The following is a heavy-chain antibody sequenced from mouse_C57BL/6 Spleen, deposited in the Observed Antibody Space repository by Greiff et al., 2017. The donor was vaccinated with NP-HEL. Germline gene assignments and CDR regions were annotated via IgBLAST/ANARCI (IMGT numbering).Heavy chain of an antibody. Sequence: EVKLVESGGGLVKPGGSLKLSCAASGFTFSSYAMSWVRQTPEKRLEWVATISDGGSYTYYPDNVKGRFTISRDNAKNNLYLQMSHLKSEDTAMYYCVRDSTGTGYYAMDYWGQGTSVTVSS. D-gene: IGHD4-1*02. CDR2: ISDGGSYT. J-gene: IGHJ4*01. CDR3: VRDSTGTGYYAMDY. CDR1: GFTFSSYA. V-gene: IGHV5-4*01.